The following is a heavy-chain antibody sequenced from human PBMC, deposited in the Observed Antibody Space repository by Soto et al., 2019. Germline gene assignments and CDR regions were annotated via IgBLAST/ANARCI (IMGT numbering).Heavy chain of an antibody. CDR2: IWYDGSNT. CDR3: VRDLLGSGGHFDY. J-gene: IGHJ4*02. D-gene: IGHD7-27*01. V-gene: IGHV3-33*01. CDR1: GFIFSSFG. Sequence: GESLKISCAASGFIFSSFGMHWVRQAPGKGLEWVAHIWYDGSNTYYADSVKGRFTISRDNSRNTLYLQMNSLRAEDAAVYHCVRDLLGSGGHFDYWGQGT.